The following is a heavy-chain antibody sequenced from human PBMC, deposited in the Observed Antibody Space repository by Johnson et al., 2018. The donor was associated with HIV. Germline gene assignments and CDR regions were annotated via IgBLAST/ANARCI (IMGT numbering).Heavy chain of an antibody. CDR3: ARGYRGSDCAFDI. J-gene: IGHJ3*02. CDR1: GFTVSSNY. D-gene: IGHD1-26*01. Sequence: VQLVETGGGLIQPGGSLRLSCAASGFTVSSNYMSWVRQAPGKGLEWVSDIYSGGSTYYADSVKGRFTISRDTSKNTLYRQMNSLRAEDTAVYYCARGYRGSDCAFDIWGQGTMVTVSS. V-gene: IGHV3-53*02. CDR2: IYSGGST.